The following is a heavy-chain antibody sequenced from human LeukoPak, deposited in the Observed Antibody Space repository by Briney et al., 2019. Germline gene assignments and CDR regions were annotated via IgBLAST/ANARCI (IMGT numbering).Heavy chain of an antibody. V-gene: IGHV3-30-3*01. J-gene: IGHJ6*02. CDR2: MSYDGSNR. CDR3: AMLNSGSHSYNGLDF. D-gene: IGHD1-26*01. CDR1: GFSFSSYT. Sequence: PWGALRLSCAASGFSFSSYTMHWVRQAPGKGLEWVAVMSYDGSNRYYADSVKGRFTISRDITKNTLYLQMNSLRAEDTATYYCAMLNSGSHSYNGLDFWGQGTTVTVSS.